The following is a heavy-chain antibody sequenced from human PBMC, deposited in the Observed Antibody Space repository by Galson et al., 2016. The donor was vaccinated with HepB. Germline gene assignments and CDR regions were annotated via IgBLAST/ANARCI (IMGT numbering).Heavy chain of an antibody. V-gene: IGHV1-3*01. D-gene: IGHD4-23*01. Sequence: SVKVSCKASGFTFTSHVMHWVRQAPGQRPEWIGWINGGNSNIRYSQKFEGRVTITRDTSATTAYMELSSLTSEDTAVYYCARGRGNSYYGMDVWGPGTTVTVSS. CDR3: ARGRGNSYYGMDV. J-gene: IGHJ6*02. CDR2: INGGNSNI. CDR1: GFTFTSHV.